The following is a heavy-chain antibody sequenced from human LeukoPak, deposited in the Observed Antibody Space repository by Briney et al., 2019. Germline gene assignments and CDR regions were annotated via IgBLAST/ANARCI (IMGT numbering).Heavy chain of an antibody. CDR3: AGSSSWYLYY. D-gene: IGHD6-13*01. CDR1: GFTVRSNY. V-gene: IGHV3-53*01. Sequence: PGGSLRLSWAASGFTVRSNYMSWVRQAPGKGLEWVSVIYSGGSTYYADSVKGRFTISRDNSKNTLYLQMNSLRAEDTAVYYCAGSSSWYLYYWGQGTLVTVSS. CDR2: IYSGGST. J-gene: IGHJ4*02.